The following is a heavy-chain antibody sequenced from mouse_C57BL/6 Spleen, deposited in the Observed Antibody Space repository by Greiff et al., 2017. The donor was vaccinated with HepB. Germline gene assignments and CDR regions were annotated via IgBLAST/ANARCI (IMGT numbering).Heavy chain of an antibody. CDR1: GFSLTSYA. J-gene: IGHJ2*01. Sequence: VQLQESGPGLVAPSQSLSITCTVSGFSLTSYAISWVRQPSGKGLEWLGVIWTGGGTNYNSALKSRLSISKDNTKSQVFLKMNSLQTDDTARYYCARNSGYGSSHYFDYWGQGTTLTVSS. CDR3: ARNSGYGSSHYFDY. V-gene: IGHV2-9-1*01. D-gene: IGHD1-1*01. CDR2: IWTGGGT.